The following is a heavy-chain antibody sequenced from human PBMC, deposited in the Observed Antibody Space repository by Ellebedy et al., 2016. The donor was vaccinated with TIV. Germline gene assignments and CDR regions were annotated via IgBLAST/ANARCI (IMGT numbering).Heavy chain of an antibody. CDR2: IKEDGSEK. J-gene: IGHJ4*02. CDR3: ARDKGAMSTTLGSRFDY. D-gene: IGHD3-10*01. V-gene: IGHV3-7*01. CDR1: GFIFNNYW. Sequence: GGSLRLSXAASGFIFNNYWMSWVRQAPGKGLEWVANIKEDGSEKYYVDSVKGRFTISRDNAKNSLFLQMNSLRAGDTAVYFCARDKGAMSTTLGSRFDYWGQGNLVSVSS.